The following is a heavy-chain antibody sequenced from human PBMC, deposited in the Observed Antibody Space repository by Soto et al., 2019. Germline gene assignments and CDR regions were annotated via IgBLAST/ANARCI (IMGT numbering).Heavy chain of an antibody. CDR1: GFTFSSSA. J-gene: IGHJ4*02. CDR2: MSDDGNNI. D-gene: IGHD6-25*01. CDR3: AKDLGDGYTLLDY. Sequence: ESGGGVVQPGKSLRLSCAASGFTFSSSAVHWVRQAPGQGLEWVAVMSDDGNNIHYADSVKGRFTISRDSSNNTLVFLQMDSLKPEDTAIYYCAKDLGDGYTLLDYWGQGTLVTVSS. V-gene: IGHV3-30-3*01.